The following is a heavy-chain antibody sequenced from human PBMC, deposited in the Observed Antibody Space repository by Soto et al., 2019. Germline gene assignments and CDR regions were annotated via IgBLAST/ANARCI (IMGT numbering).Heavy chain of an antibody. Sequence: ASVKVSCKASGYTFTGYAIHWVRQAPGQRLERMGWINAGNGNTKYSQKLQGRVTITRDTSASTAYMELSSLRTEDTSVYYFSWSAISPFVGLIGPFXYWGQGNLVTVSS. D-gene: IGHD3-16*02. CDR3: SWSAISPFVGLIGPFXY. CDR1: GYTFTGYA. J-gene: IGHJ4*02. CDR2: INAGNGNT. V-gene: IGHV1-3*01.